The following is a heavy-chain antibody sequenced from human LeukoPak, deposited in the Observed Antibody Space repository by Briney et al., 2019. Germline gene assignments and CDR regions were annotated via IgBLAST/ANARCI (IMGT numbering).Heavy chain of an antibody. CDR2: ISYDGSNK. Sequence: GGSLRLSCAASGFTFSSYGMHWVRQAPGKGLEWVAVISYDGSNKYYADSVKGRFTISRDNSKNTLYLQMNSLRAEDTAVYYCANNYGDYPDYWGQGTLVTVSS. J-gene: IGHJ4*02. CDR3: ANNYGDYPDY. CDR1: GFTFSSYG. V-gene: IGHV3-30*18. D-gene: IGHD4-17*01.